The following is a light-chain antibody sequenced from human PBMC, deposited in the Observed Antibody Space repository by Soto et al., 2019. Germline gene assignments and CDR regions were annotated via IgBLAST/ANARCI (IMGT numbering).Light chain of an antibody. CDR3: HQRQSWPRT. CDR2: HTS. CDR1: HYINTR. Sequence: EIVLTQSPATLSSFPGDRVTLSCRASHYINTRLAWYQHRPGQAPRLLIYHTSISAAGIPARFSASGTGTDFTLTISDVQPEDCAVYYCHQRQSWPRTFGQGTKVDIK. V-gene: IGKV3-11*01. J-gene: IGKJ1*01.